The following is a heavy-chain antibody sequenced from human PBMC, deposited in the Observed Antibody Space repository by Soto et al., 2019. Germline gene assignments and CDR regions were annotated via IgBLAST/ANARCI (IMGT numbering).Heavy chain of an antibody. CDR1: GGSISSGGYY. Sequence: PSETLSLTCTVSGGSISSGGYYWSWIRQHPGKGLEWIGYIYYSGSTYYNPSLKSRVTISVDTSKNQFSLKLSSVTAADSAVYYCARVGSSGSFDYWGQGTLVTV. D-gene: IGHD3-22*01. J-gene: IGHJ4*02. CDR3: ARVGSSGSFDY. V-gene: IGHV4-31*03. CDR2: IYYSGST.